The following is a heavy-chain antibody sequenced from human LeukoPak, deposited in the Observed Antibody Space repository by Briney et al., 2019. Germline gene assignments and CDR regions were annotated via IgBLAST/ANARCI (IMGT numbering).Heavy chain of an antibody. CDR3: ARDMGPSDN. J-gene: IGHJ4*02. CDR2: INTNTGHV. Sequence: GASVKVSCKASGYTFTSYGISWVRQAPGQGLEWMGWINTNTGHVTYAQGFTGRFVFSLDTSVATAYLQINSLKAEDTAIYYCARDMGPSDNWGQGTLVTVSS. V-gene: IGHV7-4-1*02. D-gene: IGHD3-10*01. CDR1: GYTFTSYG.